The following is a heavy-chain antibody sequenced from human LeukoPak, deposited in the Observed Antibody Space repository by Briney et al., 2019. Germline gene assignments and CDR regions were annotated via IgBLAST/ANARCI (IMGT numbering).Heavy chain of an antibody. D-gene: IGHD5-12*01. CDR2: ISSSSSTI. J-gene: IGHJ4*02. CDR1: GFTFSSYS. Sequence: GGSLRLSCAASGFTFSSYSMNWVRQALGKGLEWVSYISSSSSTIYYADSVKGRFTISRDNAKNSLYLQMNSLRAEDTAVYYCARVPGYSGYNYGGYFDYWGQGTLVTVSS. V-gene: IGHV3-48*01. CDR3: ARVPGYSGYNYGGYFDY.